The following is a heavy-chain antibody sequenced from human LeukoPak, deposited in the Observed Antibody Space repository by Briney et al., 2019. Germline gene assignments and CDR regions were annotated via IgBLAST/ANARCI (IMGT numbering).Heavy chain of an antibody. CDR1: GFTFDDYA. CDR2: ISWNSGSI. Sequence: GGSLTLSCAASGFTFDDYAMHWVRQAQGKGLEWVSGISWNSGSIGYAASVKGRFTISRDNAKNSLYLQMNSLRAEDTAVYYCAREMGGWKDYWGQGTLVTVSS. D-gene: IGHD6-19*01. V-gene: IGHV3-9*01. CDR3: AREMGGWKDY. J-gene: IGHJ4*02.